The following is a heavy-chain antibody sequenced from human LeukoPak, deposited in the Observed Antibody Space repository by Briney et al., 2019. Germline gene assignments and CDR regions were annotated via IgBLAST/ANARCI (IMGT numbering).Heavy chain of an antibody. Sequence: GASVKVSCKVSGYTLTELSMHWVRQAPGQGLEWMGIINPSGGSTSYAQKFQGRVTMTRDTSTSTVYMELSSLRSEDTAVYYCATVEWELGPGYWGQGTLVTVSS. CDR3: ATVEWELGPGY. V-gene: IGHV1-46*01. J-gene: IGHJ4*02. CDR2: INPSGGST. D-gene: IGHD1-26*01. CDR1: GYTLTELS.